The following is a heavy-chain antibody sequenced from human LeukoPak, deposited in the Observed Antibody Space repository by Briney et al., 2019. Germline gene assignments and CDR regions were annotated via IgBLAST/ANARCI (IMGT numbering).Heavy chain of an antibody. Sequence: GGSLRLSCAASGFMFSSNWMSWVRLAPGKGLEWVANIKEDGTETYYVDSVKGRFTISRDNAKNSLYLQMNSLRVEDTAVHYCAKEGRSLQTYWGQGTLVTVSS. CDR1: GFMFSSNW. CDR2: IKEDGTET. V-gene: IGHV3-7*03. D-gene: IGHD5-24*01. CDR3: AKEGRSLQTY. J-gene: IGHJ4*02.